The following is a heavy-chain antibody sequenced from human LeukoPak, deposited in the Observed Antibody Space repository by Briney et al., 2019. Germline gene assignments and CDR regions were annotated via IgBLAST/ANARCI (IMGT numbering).Heavy chain of an antibody. D-gene: IGHD3-3*01. CDR2: INHSGST. J-gene: IGHJ5*02. V-gene: IGHV4-34*01. CDR1: GGSFSGYY. Sequence: SETLSLTCAVYGGSFSGYYWSWIRQPPGKGLEWIGEINHSGSTNYNPSLKSRVTISVDTSKNQFSLKLSSVTAADTAVYYCARGAPVAIFGVVIIRSWFDPWGQGTLVTVSS. CDR3: ARGAPVAIFGVVIIRSWFDP.